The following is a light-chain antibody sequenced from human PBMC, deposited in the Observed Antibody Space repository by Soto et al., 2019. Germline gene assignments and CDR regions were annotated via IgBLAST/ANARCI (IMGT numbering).Light chain of an antibody. CDR2: GVS. V-gene: IGKV3-20*01. Sequence: EIVLTQSPGTLSLSPGERATLSCRASQSVNSNYLAWHQQKPGQAPRLLIDGVSSRATGIPDRFSGSGSGTDFTLTISRLEPEDFAVYYCQQYGNSGVTFGPGTKVDIK. CDR1: QSVNSNY. J-gene: IGKJ3*01. CDR3: QQYGNSGVT.